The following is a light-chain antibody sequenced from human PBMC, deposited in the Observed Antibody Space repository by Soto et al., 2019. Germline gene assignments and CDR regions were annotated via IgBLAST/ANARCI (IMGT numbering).Light chain of an antibody. J-gene: IGLJ3*02. CDR3: QAYDYSLTASV. V-gene: IGLV2-8*01. CDR1: SSDVGGYNY. Sequence: QSALTQPPSASGSPGQSVTISCTGTSSDVGGYNYVSWYQQHPGKVPKLMIYEVTKRPSGVPERFSGSKSGTSASLAITGLQAEDEADYYCQAYDYSLTASVFGGGTKLTVL. CDR2: EVT.